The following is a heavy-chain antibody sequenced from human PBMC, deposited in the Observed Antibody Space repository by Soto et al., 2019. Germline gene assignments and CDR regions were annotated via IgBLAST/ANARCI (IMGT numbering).Heavy chain of an antibody. Sequence: QVQLQESGPGLVKPSETLSLTCTVSGGSISSYYWSWIRQPPGKGLEWIGYIYYSGSTNYNPSPKSRVTISVDTSKNQFSLKLSSVTAADTAVYYCARGLGMFDIWGQGTMVTVSS. CDR1: GGSISSYY. D-gene: IGHD5-12*01. CDR3: ARGLGMFDI. V-gene: IGHV4-59*01. J-gene: IGHJ3*02. CDR2: IYYSGST.